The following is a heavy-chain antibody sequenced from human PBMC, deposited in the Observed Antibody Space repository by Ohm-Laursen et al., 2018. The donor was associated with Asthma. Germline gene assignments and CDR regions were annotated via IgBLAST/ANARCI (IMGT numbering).Heavy chain of an antibody. Sequence: SLRLSCSASGFTFGDYAMSWFRQAPGKGLEWVGFIRSKAYGGTTEYAASVKGRFTISRDDSKSIAYLQMNSLKTEDTAVYYCTRDPDAGIAAAGRVDYWGQGTLVTVSS. V-gene: IGHV3-49*03. J-gene: IGHJ4*02. CDR1: GFTFGDYA. CDR2: IRSKAYGGTT. CDR3: TRDPDAGIAAAGRVDY. D-gene: IGHD6-13*01.